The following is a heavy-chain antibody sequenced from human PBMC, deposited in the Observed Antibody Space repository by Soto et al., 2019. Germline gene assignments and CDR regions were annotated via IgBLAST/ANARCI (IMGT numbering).Heavy chain of an antibody. D-gene: IGHD3-9*01. V-gene: IGHV4-34*01. Sequence: SETLSLTCAVYGGSFSGYYWSWIRQPPGKGLEWIGEINHSGSTNYNPSLKSRVTISVDTSKNQFSLKLSSVTAADTAVYYCARERGTIDILTGYYTYWFDPWGQGTLVTVSS. CDR1: GGSFSGYY. CDR2: INHSGST. J-gene: IGHJ5*02. CDR3: ARERGTIDILTGYYTYWFDP.